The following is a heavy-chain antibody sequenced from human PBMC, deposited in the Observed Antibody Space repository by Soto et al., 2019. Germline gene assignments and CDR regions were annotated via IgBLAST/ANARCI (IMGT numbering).Heavy chain of an antibody. V-gene: IGHV4-4*02. CDR3: ARVVTGTPYYYYGMDV. D-gene: IGHD1-20*01. J-gene: IGHJ6*02. Sequence: LSLTCAVSVGSISISNLWSWVRQPPGKGLEWIGEIYHSGSTNYNPSLKSRVTISVDKSRNQFSLKLSSVTAADTAVYYCARVVTGTPYYYYGMDVWGQGTTVTVSS. CDR2: IYHSGST. CDR1: VGSISISNL.